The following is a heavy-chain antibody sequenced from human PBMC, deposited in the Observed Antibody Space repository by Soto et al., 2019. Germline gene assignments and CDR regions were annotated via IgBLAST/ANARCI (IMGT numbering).Heavy chain of an antibody. CDR2: FWTDGTTK. CDR3: AKVKRPPPPYSAYEPFDS. J-gene: IGHJ4*02. Sequence: QVQLVESGGGVAQPGGSLRLSCDTSGFAVSSSVMHWVRQAPGKGLEWVAVFWTDGTTKYYADSVKGRFTISRDYSKNTLYLEMNSLRPEDTALYYCAKVKRPPPPYSAYEPFDSWGQGTLVSVST. D-gene: IGHD5-12*01. V-gene: IGHV3-33*08. CDR1: GFAVSSSV.